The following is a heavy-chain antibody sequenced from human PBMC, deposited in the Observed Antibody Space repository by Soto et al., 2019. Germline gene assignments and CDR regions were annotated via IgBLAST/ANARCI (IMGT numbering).Heavy chain of an antibody. CDR3: ARWDYDSSGYGPFRY. V-gene: IGHV3-48*01. Sequence: GGSLRLSCAASGFTFSSYSMNWVRQAPGKGLEWLSYIGGSGTPIYYADSVKGRFTISRDNAKNSLYLEMNSLRAEDTAVYYCARWDYDSSGYGPFRYWGQGTLVTVSS. CDR1: GFTFSSYS. CDR2: IGGSGTPI. D-gene: IGHD3-22*01. J-gene: IGHJ4*02.